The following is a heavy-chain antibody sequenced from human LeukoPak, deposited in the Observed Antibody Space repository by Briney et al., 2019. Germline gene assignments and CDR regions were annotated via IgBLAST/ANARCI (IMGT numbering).Heavy chain of an antibody. D-gene: IGHD3-10*01. Sequence: ASVKVSCKASGYTFTGYYMHWVRQAPGQGLEWMGWINPNSGGANYAQKFQGRVTMTRDTSIGTAYMELSRLRSDDTTVYYCAREQEVGSGSYYIGPYMDVWGKGRTVTVSS. V-gene: IGHV1-2*02. CDR2: INPNSGGA. CDR1: GYTFTGYY. CDR3: AREQEVGSGSYYIGPYMDV. J-gene: IGHJ6*03.